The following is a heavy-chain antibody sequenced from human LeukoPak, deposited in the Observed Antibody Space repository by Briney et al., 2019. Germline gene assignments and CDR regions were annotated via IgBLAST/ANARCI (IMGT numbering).Heavy chain of an antibody. Sequence: GGSLRLSCAASGFTFDDYAMHWVRQAPGKGLEGVSGISWNSGSIGYADSVKGRFTISRDNAKNSLYLQMNSLRAEDTALYYCAKDAGGSGSYYFDYWGQGTLVTVSS. CDR3: AKDAGGSGSYYFDY. V-gene: IGHV3-9*01. D-gene: IGHD1-26*01. CDR2: ISWNSGSI. CDR1: GFTFDDYA. J-gene: IGHJ4*02.